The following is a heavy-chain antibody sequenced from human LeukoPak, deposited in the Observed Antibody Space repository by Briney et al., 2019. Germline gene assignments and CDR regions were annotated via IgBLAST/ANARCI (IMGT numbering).Heavy chain of an antibody. Sequence: SETLSLTCTVSGGSISSGSYYWSWIRQPPGKGLEWIGYIYYSGSTNYNPSLKSRVTISVDTSKNQFSLKLSSVTAADTAVYYCAKESTVTPGNVNWFDSWGQGTLVTVSS. CDR3: AKESTVTPGNVNWFDS. D-gene: IGHD4-17*01. CDR2: IYYSGST. J-gene: IGHJ5*01. CDR1: GGSISSGSYY. V-gene: IGHV4-61*01.